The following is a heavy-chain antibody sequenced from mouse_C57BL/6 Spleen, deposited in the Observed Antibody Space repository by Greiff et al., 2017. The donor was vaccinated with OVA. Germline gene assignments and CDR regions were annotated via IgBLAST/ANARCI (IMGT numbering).Heavy chain of an antibody. CDR1: GYTFTSYW. D-gene: IGHD3-2*02. J-gene: IGHJ4*01. CDR3: ARGEATWVYYAMDY. Sequence: QVQLQQPGAELVKPGASVKLSCKASGYTFTSYWMHWVKQRPGRGLEWIGRIDPNSGGTKYNEKFKSKATLTVDKPSSTAYMQLSSLTSEDSAGDYCARGEATWVYYAMDYWGQGTSVTVSS. V-gene: IGHV1-72*01. CDR2: IDPNSGGT.